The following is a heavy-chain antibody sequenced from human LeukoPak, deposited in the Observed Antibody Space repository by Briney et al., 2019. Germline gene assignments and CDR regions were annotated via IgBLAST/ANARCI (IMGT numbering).Heavy chain of an antibody. CDR1: GYTFTSYG. Sequence: ASVKVSCKASGYTFTSYGISWVRQAPGQGLEWMGWISAYNGNTNYAQKLQGRVTMTTDTSTSTAYMELRSLRSDDTAVYYCARDHYYDYYYGMDVWGQGTTVTVSS. CDR3: ARDHYYDYYYGMDV. V-gene: IGHV1-18*01. CDR2: ISAYNGNT. D-gene: IGHD3-10*01. J-gene: IGHJ6*02.